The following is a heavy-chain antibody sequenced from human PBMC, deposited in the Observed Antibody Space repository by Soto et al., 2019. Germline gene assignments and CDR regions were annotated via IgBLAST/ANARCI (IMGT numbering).Heavy chain of an antibody. CDR3: LIAAAGTEYLFDP. V-gene: IGHV1-46*01. CDR1: GYTFTSYY. Sequence: ASVKVSCKASGYTFTSYYMHWVRQAPGQGLEWMGIINPSGGSTSYAQKFQGRVTMTRDTSTSTVYMELSSLRSEDTAVYYCLIAAAGTEYLFDPWGQGTLVTVSS. D-gene: IGHD6-13*01. J-gene: IGHJ5*02. CDR2: INPSGGST.